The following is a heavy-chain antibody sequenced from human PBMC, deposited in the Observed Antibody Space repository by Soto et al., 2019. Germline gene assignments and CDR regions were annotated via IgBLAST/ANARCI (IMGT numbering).Heavy chain of an antibody. Sequence: EVQLVESGGGLVQPGRSLRLSCAASGFTFDDFAMHWVRQAPGKGLEWVSGINWNSGDINDADSAKGRFTISRDNAKNSLYLQMNSLRAEDTALYYCAKDYAGYYYYIDVGGKGTTVTVSS. J-gene: IGHJ6*03. CDR3: AKDYAGYYYYIDV. V-gene: IGHV3-9*01. CDR1: GFTFDDFA. CDR2: INWNSGDI.